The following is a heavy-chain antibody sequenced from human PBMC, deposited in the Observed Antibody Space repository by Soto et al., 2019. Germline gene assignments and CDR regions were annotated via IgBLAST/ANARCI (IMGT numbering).Heavy chain of an antibody. CDR2: IYHSGST. CDR1: GGSISSGGYS. D-gene: IGHD2-15*01. Sequence: SETLSLTCAVSGGSISSGGYSWSWIRQPPGKGLEWIGYIYHSGSTYYNPSLKSRVTISVDRSKNQFSLKLSSVTAADTAVYYCARGYCSGGSCYRSWFDPWGQGTLVTVTS. CDR3: ARGYCSGGSCYRSWFDP. V-gene: IGHV4-30-2*01. J-gene: IGHJ5*02.